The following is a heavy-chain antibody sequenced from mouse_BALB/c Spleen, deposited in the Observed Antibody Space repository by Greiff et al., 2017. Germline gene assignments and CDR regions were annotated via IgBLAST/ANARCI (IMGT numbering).Heavy chain of an antibody. CDR3: ARGISFYYGSSYYYAMDY. CDR1: GFSLTSYG. D-gene: IGHD1-1*01. CDR2: IWAGGST. J-gene: IGHJ4*01. V-gene: IGHV2-9*02. Sequence: QVQLKESGPGLVAPSQSLSITCTVSGFSLTSYGVHWVRQPPGKGLEWLGVIWAGGSTNYNSALMSRLSISKDNSKSQVFLKMNSLQTDDTAMYYCARGISFYYGSSYYYAMDYWGQGTSVTVSS.